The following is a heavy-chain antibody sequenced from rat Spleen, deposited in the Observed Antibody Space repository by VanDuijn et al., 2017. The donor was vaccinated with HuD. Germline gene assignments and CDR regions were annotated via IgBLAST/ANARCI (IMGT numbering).Heavy chain of an antibody. D-gene: IGHD1-12*02. V-gene: IGHV2-15*01. J-gene: IGHJ2*01. CDR2: ISSGGHA. Sequence: QVQLKESGPGLVQPSQTLSLTCTVSGFSLTSYHISWVRQPPGKGLEWIATISSGGHAYYNSALKSRLSISRDTSKNQVFLKMNSLQTDDTGTYYCTRDHMMVVIRDWGQGVMVTVSS. CDR3: TRDHMMVVIRD. CDR1: GFSLTSYH.